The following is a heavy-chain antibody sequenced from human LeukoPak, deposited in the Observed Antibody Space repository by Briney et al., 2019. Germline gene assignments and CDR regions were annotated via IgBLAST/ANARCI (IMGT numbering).Heavy chain of an antibody. CDR1: GFTFSSYW. CDR2: INSDWSST. CDR3: ARVAGRYCSSTSCRLVPSYYYYYMDV. Sequence: PGGSLRLSCAASGFTFSSYWMHWVRQAPGKGLVWVSRINSDWSSTSYADSVKGRFTISRDNAKNTLYLQMNSLRAEDTAVYYCARVAGRYCSSTSCRLVPSYYYYYMDVWGKGTTVTVSS. J-gene: IGHJ6*03. V-gene: IGHV3-74*01. D-gene: IGHD2-2*01.